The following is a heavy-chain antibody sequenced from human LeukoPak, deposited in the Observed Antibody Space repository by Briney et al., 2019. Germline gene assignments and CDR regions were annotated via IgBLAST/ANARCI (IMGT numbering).Heavy chain of an antibody. D-gene: IGHD2-21*01. V-gene: IGHV4-39*07. J-gene: IGHJ4*02. CDR1: GGSISSSNYY. Sequence: SETLSLTCTVSGGSISSSNYYWGWIRQPPGKGLEWIGNIYYSGSTYYNPSFKSRLTISVDTSKNQFSLKLSSVTAADTAVYYCARGLFPKGLFDYWGQGTLVTVSS. CDR2: IYYSGST. CDR3: ARGLFPKGLFDY.